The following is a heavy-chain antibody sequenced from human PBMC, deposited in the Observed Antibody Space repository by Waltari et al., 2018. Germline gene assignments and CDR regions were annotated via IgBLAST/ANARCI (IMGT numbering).Heavy chain of an antibody. CDR1: SSYG. D-gene: IGHD5-18*01. V-gene: IGHV3-33*01. Sequence: SSYGMHWVRQAPGKGLEWVAVIWYDGSNKYYADSVKGRFTISRDNSKNTLYLQMNSLRAEDTAVYYCARGVSDGYSPYYFDYWGQGTLVTVSS. CDR2: IWYDGSNK. CDR3: ARGVSDGYSPYYFDY. J-gene: IGHJ4*02.